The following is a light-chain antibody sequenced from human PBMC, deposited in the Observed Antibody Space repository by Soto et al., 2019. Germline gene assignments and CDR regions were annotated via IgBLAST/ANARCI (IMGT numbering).Light chain of an antibody. Sequence: EIVLTQSPGTLSLSPGERASLSCRASQSVSSNYLAWFQQKPGQAPRLLISTASSRATGIPDRFSGSGSGTDFTLTITRLEPEDFAVYYCLQYGSSPHPFGQGTRLEI. J-gene: IGKJ5*01. CDR3: LQYGSSPHP. CDR1: QSVSSNY. V-gene: IGKV3-20*01. CDR2: TAS.